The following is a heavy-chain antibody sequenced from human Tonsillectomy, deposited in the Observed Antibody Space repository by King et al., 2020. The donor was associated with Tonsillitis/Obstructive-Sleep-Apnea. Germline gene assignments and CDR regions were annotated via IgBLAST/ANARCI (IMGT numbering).Heavy chain of an antibody. J-gene: IGHJ5*02. D-gene: IGHD2-2*01. CDR3: ARVTGSTSGNWFDP. CDR2: IIPIVDTS. V-gene: IGHV1-69*04. Sequence: QLVQSGAEVKKTGSSVKVSCKASGGTLSSYSIAWVRQAPGQGLEWMGRIIPIVDTSNYAQKFQGRVTITADRSTSTAYMELRSLRSEDTAMYYCARVTGSTSGNWFDPWGQGTLVIVSS. CDR1: GGTLSSYS.